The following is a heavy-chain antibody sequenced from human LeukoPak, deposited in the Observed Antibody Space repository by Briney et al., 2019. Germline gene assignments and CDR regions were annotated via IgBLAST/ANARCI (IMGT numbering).Heavy chain of an antibody. Sequence: GGSLRLSCAASGFTFSSYAMSWVRQAPGKGLEWVSAISGSGGSTYYADSVKGRFTISRDNAKNSLYLQMNSLRAEDTAVYYCARDPIAAAGTSWGQGTLVTVSS. CDR1: GFTFSSYA. J-gene: IGHJ5*02. CDR3: ARDPIAAAGTS. D-gene: IGHD6-13*01. CDR2: ISGSGGST. V-gene: IGHV3-23*01.